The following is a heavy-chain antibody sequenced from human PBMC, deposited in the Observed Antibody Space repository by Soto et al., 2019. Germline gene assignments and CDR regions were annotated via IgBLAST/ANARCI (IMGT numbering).Heavy chain of an antibody. D-gene: IGHD6-13*01. Sequence: LRLSCAASGFTFSSYWMSWVRQAPGKGLEWVANIKQDGSEKYYVDSVKGRFTISRDNAKNSLYLQMNSLRAEDTAVYYCVRPPDPCIAAAGSYYYYGMDVWGQGTTVTVSS. V-gene: IGHV3-7*01. CDR1: GFTFSSYW. J-gene: IGHJ6*02. CDR2: IKQDGSEK. CDR3: VRPPDPCIAAAGSYYYYGMDV.